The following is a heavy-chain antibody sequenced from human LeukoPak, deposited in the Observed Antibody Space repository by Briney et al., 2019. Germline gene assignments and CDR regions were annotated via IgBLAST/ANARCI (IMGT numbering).Heavy chain of an antibody. CDR2: IYYSGST. J-gene: IGHJ5*02. CDR1: GGSISSYY. D-gene: IGHD2-15*01. CDR3: ARGKGYCSGGSCYPEFDP. Sequence: SETLSLTRTVSGGSISSYYWSWIRQPPGKGLEWFGYIYYSGSTNYHPSLKRRGTISVDTSKNQFSLKLSSVTAADTAVYYCARGKGYCSGGSCYPEFDPWGRGTLVTVSS. V-gene: IGHV4-59*01.